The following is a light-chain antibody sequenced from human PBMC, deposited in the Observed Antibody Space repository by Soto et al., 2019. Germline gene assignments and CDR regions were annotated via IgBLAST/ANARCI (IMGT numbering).Light chain of an antibody. Sequence: DVVMTQSPLSLSVTLGQPASISCSSSQSLLYSNGNTYLNWFQQRPGQPPRHLIYKVSNRDSGVPDRFSGSGSGTDFTLKISRVEAEDVGLYYCMQGTHRPVTFGQGTKLEIK. CDR2: KVS. CDR1: QSLLYSNGNTY. J-gene: IGKJ2*01. V-gene: IGKV2-30*01. CDR3: MQGTHRPVT.